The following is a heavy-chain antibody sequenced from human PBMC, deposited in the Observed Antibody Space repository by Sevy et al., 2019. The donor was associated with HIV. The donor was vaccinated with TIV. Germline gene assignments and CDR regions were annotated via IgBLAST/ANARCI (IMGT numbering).Heavy chain of an antibody. CDR3: ARDVGGGYFDY. J-gene: IGHJ4*01. Sequence: GGSLRLSCVASGFTFNNFWMAWVRQAPGKGLEWFANTKPDGSESNQVGSVKGRFTISRDKAKNSLYLQMNSLTAGDTAVYYCARDVGGGYFDYWGQGTLVTVSS. V-gene: IGHV3-7*03. CDR1: GFTFNNFW. D-gene: IGHD3-16*01. CDR2: TKPDGSES.